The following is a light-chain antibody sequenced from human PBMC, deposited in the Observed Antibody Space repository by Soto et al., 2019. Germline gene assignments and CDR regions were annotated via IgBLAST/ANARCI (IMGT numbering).Light chain of an antibody. CDR2: GAS. J-gene: IGKJ5*01. CDR1: QRISSK. V-gene: IGKV3-15*01. Sequence: IVMTQSPSTLSLSPGERATLACRSSQRISSKLSWYHQQAGQAARXLIYGASTRANGIAARFSGSGSGTELTPPISSLQSEDFAVYYCQQYNNWITFGQGTRLEIK. CDR3: QQYNNWIT.